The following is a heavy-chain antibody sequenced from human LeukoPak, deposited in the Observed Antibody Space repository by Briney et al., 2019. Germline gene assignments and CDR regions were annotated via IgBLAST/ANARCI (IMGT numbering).Heavy chain of an antibody. D-gene: IGHD3-9*01. Sequence: GASVKVSCKASGGTFSSYAISWVRQAPGQGLEWMGGIIPIFGTANYAQKFQGRVTITADESTSTAYMELSSLRSEDTAVYYCARSPSLPYDILTGHYAWGGLWFDPWGQGTLVTVSS. J-gene: IGHJ5*02. V-gene: IGHV1-69*01. CDR1: GGTFSSYA. CDR3: ARSPSLPYDILTGHYAWGGLWFDP. CDR2: IIPIFGTA.